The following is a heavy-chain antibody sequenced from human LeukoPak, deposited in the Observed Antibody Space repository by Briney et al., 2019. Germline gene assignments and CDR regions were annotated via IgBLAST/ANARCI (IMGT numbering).Heavy chain of an antibody. CDR3: ARGGYSSGSDY. J-gene: IGHJ4*02. CDR1: GFTFDDYA. CDR2: INSDGSST. V-gene: IGHV3-74*01. Sequence: GGSLRLSCAASGFTFDDYAMHWVRQAPGKGLVWVSRINSDGSSTSYADSVKGRFTISRDNAKNTLYLQMNSLRAEDTAVYYCARGGYSSGSDYWGQGTLVTVSS. D-gene: IGHD6-19*01.